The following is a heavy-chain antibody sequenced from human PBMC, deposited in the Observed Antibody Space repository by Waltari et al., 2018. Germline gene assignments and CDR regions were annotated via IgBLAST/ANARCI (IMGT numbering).Heavy chain of an antibody. Sequence: QVQLQQWGAGLLKPSETLSLTCAVYGGSFSGYYWRWLRQPPGKGLEWIGEINHSGSTNYNPSLKSRVTISVDTSKNQFSLKLSSVTAADTAVYYCARLLLAAAGKGYYFDYWGQGTLVTVSS. D-gene: IGHD6-13*01. CDR1: GGSFSGYY. V-gene: IGHV4-34*01. CDR2: INHSGST. J-gene: IGHJ4*02. CDR3: ARLLLAAAGKGYYFDY.